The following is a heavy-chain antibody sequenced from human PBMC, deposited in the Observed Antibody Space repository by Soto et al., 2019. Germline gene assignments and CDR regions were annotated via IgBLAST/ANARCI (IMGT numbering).Heavy chain of an antibody. D-gene: IGHD3-10*01. CDR2: ISSSGSTI. V-gene: IGHV3-11*01. Sequence: QVQLVESGGGLVKPGGSLRLSCAASGFTFSDYYMSWIRQAPGKGLEWVSYISSSGSTIYYADSVKGRFTISRDNAKSSLYLQINSLRAEDTAVSYCARARRVKILWFGELSPYFDYWGQGTLVTVSS. CDR3: ARARRVKILWFGELSPYFDY. CDR1: GFTFSDYY. J-gene: IGHJ4*02.